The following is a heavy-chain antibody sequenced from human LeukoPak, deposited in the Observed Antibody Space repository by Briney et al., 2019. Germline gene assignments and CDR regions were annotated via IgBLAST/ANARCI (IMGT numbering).Heavy chain of an antibody. V-gene: IGHV3-73*01. Sequence: AGGSLRLSCAASGFTFSGSAMHWVRQASGKGLEWVGRIRSKANSYATAYAASVKGRFTNSRDDSKNTAYLQMNSLRTEDTAVYYCTRHEISSSWYNWFDPWGQGTLVTVSS. CDR1: GFTFSGSA. D-gene: IGHD6-13*01. CDR2: IRSKANSYAT. CDR3: TRHEISSSWYNWFDP. J-gene: IGHJ5*02.